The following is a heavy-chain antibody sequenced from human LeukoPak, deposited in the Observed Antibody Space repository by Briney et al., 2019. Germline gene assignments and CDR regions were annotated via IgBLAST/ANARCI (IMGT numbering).Heavy chain of an antibody. Sequence: AGGSLRLSCAAYGFTFSSYWMSWVRQAPGKGLEWIGEINHSGSTNYNPSLKSRVTISVDTSKNQFSLKLSSVTAADTAVYYCATVAGTGRWFDPWGQGTLVTVSS. V-gene: IGHV4-34*01. D-gene: IGHD6-19*01. CDR1: GFTFSSYW. CDR3: ATVAGTGRWFDP. J-gene: IGHJ5*02. CDR2: INHSGST.